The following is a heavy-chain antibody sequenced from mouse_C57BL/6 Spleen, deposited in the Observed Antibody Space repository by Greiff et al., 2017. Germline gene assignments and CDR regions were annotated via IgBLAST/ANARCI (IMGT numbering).Heavy chain of an antibody. D-gene: IGHD2-2*01. Sequence: EVKLQESGPELVKPGASVKMSCKASGYTFTDYNMPWVKQSHGKSLEWIGYINPNTGGTSYNQQFQGQATLTVNKSSSTVYMALRSLTSEDSAVYYCARRDGYDGAFDYWGQGTTLTVSA. CDR3: ARRDGYDGAFDY. J-gene: IGHJ2*01. CDR2: INPNTGGT. CDR1: GYTFTDYN. V-gene: IGHV1-22*01.